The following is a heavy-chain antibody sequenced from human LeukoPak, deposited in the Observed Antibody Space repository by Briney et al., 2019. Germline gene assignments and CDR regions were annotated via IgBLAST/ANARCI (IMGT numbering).Heavy chain of an antibody. V-gene: IGHV4-30-4*01. J-gene: IGHJ6*02. CDR1: GGSISSGDYY. D-gene: IGHD2-8*02. Sequence: SETLSLTCTVSGGSISSGDYYWSWIRQPPGKGLEWIGYIYYSGSTYYNPSLKSRVTISVDTSKNQFSLKLSSVTAADTAVYYCARVPFSTGYGMDVWGQGTTVTVSS. CDR3: ARVPFSTGYGMDV. CDR2: IYYSGST.